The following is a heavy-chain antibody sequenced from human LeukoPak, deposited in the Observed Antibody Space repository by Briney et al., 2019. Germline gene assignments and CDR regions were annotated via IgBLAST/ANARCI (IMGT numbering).Heavy chain of an antibody. V-gene: IGHV3-48*01. Sequence: GGSLRLSCAASGFTFSTFGMTWVRQAPGKGLQWLSYITSSSSTIYYADSVKGRFTISRDNAKNSLYLQMNSLRAEDTAVYYCARVGYWGQGTLVTVSS. CDR2: ITSSSSTI. CDR1: GFTFSTFG. J-gene: IGHJ4*02. CDR3: ARVGY. D-gene: IGHD6-13*01.